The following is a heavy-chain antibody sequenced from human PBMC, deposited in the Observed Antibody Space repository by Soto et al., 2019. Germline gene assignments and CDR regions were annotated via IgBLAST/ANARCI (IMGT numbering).Heavy chain of an antibody. CDR3: AKGDNYFDY. CDR1: GFTFSSYG. D-gene: IGHD2-21*01. Sequence: QVQLVESGGGVVQPGRSLRLSCAASGFTFSSYGMHWVRQAPGKGLEWVAVISYDGSNKYYADSVKGRFTISRDNSKNTLYLQMNSLRAEDTAVYYCAKGDNYFDYWGQGTLVTVSS. J-gene: IGHJ4*02. CDR2: ISYDGSNK. V-gene: IGHV3-30*18.